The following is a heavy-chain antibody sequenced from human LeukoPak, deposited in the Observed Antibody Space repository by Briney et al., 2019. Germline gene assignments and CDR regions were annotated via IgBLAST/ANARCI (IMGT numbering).Heavy chain of an antibody. J-gene: IGHJ4*02. CDR1: GGSISSSSYY. D-gene: IGHD6-6*01. Sequence: SETLSLTCTVSGGSISSSSYYWGWVRQPPGKGLEWVGSIYYSGSTYYNPSPKSRVTISVDTSKNQFSLKLSSVTAADTAVYYCARAHFEYSSSTPPYYWGQGTLVTVSS. CDR2: IYYSGST. CDR3: ARAHFEYSSSTPPYY. V-gene: IGHV4-39*07.